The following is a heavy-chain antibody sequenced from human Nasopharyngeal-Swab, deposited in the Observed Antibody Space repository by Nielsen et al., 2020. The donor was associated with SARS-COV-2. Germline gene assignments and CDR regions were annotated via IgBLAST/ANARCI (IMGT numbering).Heavy chain of an antibody. V-gene: IGHV3-21*01. J-gene: IGHJ5*02. CDR1: GFSFRTYN. Sequence: GESLKISCAASGFSFRTYNLNWVRQAPGKGLEWGSFSSRSGDSIYYPDSVKGRFTISSDNAKNSLSLQMNSLGAEDTAVYYCAREGITVAAFDPWGLGTPVTVSS. CDR2: SSRSGDSI. CDR3: AREGITVAAFDP. D-gene: IGHD6-19*01.